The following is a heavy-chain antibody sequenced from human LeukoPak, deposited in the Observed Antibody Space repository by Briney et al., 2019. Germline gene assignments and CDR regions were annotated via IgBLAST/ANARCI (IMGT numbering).Heavy chain of an antibody. Sequence: GGSLRLSCAAPGFTYSSYAMTSVRQAPGKGLQWVSTISGSGGSTFYADSVKGRFTISRDNSKSTLYLQMNSLRAEDTALYYCAKYFDSSGYPNPIFDYGGQGTLVTVSA. J-gene: IGHJ4*02. CDR2: ISGSGGST. V-gene: IGHV3-23*01. D-gene: IGHD3-22*01. CDR1: GFTYSSYA. CDR3: AKYFDSSGYPNPIFDY.